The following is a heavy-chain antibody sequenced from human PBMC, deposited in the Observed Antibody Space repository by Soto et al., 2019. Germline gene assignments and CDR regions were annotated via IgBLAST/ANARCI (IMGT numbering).Heavy chain of an antibody. J-gene: IGHJ4*02. CDR2: IFYSGTT. Sequence: PSETLSLTCTVSGGSISSSSYWWAWIRQPPGKGLEWIGSIFYSGTTYYNPSLKSRVTISVDTSKNQFSLKLTSVTAADTAVYFCARHVGTGLYYFDYWGQGALVTVSS. V-gene: IGHV4-39*01. CDR1: GGSISSSSYW. D-gene: IGHD1-1*01. CDR3: ARHVGTGLYYFDY.